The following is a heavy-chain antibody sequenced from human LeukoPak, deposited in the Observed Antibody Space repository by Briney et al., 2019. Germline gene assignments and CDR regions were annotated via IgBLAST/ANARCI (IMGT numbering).Heavy chain of an antibody. D-gene: IGHD3-22*01. J-gene: IGHJ4*02. CDR1: GFTLSSYA. Sequence: GGSLRLSCAGSGFTLSSYAMSWVRQAPGKGLEWVSLISSDGTTYYADSVKGRFTISRDNSKNTLYLQMNSLRAEDTAVYYCAKKGYYDGSGYYMYYFDHWGQGTLVTVSS. CDR2: ISSDGTT. V-gene: IGHV3-23*01. CDR3: AKKGYYDGSGYYMYYFDH.